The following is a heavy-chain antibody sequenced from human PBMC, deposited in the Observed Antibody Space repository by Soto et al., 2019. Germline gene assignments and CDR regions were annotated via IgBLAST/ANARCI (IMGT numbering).Heavy chain of an antibody. D-gene: IGHD3-3*01. Sequence: PGESLKISCKGSGYSFTSYWIGWVRQMPGKGLEWMGIIYPGGSDTRYSPSFQGQVTISADKSISTAYLQWSSLKASDTAMYYCARLPSYYDFWSGPNWFDPWGQGTLVTVSS. J-gene: IGHJ5*02. CDR2: IYPGGSDT. V-gene: IGHV5-51*03. CDR1: GYSFTSYW. CDR3: ARLPSYYDFWSGPNWFDP.